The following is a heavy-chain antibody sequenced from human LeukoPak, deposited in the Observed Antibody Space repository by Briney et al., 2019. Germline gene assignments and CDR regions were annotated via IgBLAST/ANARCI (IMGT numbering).Heavy chain of an antibody. V-gene: IGHV3-33*06. D-gene: IGHD2-2*01. CDR2: IWYDGSNK. J-gene: IGHJ6*02. CDR3: AKDWSLGYCSSTSCPYNYYGMDV. CDR1: GFTFSSYG. Sequence: PGGSLRLSCAASGFTFSSYGMHWVRQAPGKGLEWVAVIWYDGSNKYYADSVKGRFTISRDNSTNTLYLQMNSLRAEDTAVYYYAKDWSLGYCSSTSCPYNYYGMDVWGQGTTVTVSS.